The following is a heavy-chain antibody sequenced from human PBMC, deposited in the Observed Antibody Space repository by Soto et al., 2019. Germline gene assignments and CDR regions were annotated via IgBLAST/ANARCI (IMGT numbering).Heavy chain of an antibody. J-gene: IGHJ6*03. D-gene: IGHD3-3*01. V-gene: IGHV3-33*01. CDR2: IWYDGSNK. CDR3: ARDGEFLEWERTGYYYYYYMDV. Sequence: QVQLVESGGGVVQPGRSLRLSCAASGFTFSSYGMHWVRQAPGKGLEWVAVIWYDGSNKYYADSVKGRFTISRDNSKNTLYLQMNSLRAEDTAVYYCARDGEFLEWERTGYYYYYYMDVCGKGTTVTVSS. CDR1: GFTFSSYG.